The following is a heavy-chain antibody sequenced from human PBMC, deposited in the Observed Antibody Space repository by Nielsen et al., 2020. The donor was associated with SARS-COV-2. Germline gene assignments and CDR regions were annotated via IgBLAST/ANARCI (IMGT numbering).Heavy chain of an antibody. CDR3: ARDPGAFDI. J-gene: IGHJ3*02. V-gene: IGHV4-39*02. CDR1: GGSISSSSYY. CDR2: IYYSGST. Sequence: SETLSLTCTVSGGSISSSSYYWGWIRQPPGKGLEWIGSIYYSGSTYYNPSLKSRVTISVDTSKNQFSLKLSSVTAADTAVYYCARDPGAFDIWGQGTMVTVSS.